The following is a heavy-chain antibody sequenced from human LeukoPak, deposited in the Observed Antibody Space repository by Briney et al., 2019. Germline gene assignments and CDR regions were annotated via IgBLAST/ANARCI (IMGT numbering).Heavy chain of an antibody. CDR2: IYPGDSGT. D-gene: IGHD2-15*01. Sequence: GESLKISCKGSGYSFSNYWIAWVRQMPGKGLEWMGIIYPGDSGTRYSPSFQGQVTISADKSISTAYLQWSSLKASDTAVYYCARRPYCTSDSCYRNFEYWGQGTLVTVSS. CDR3: ARRPYCTSDSCYRNFEY. J-gene: IGHJ4*02. V-gene: IGHV5-51*01. CDR1: GYSFSNYW.